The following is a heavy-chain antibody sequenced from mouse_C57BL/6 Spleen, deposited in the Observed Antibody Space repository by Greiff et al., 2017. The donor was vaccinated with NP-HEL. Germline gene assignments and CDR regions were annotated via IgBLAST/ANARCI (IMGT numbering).Heavy chain of an antibody. J-gene: IGHJ1*03. D-gene: IGHD1-1*01. CDR2: IDPNSGGT. CDR1: GYTFTSYW. Sequence: VQLQQPGAELVKPGASVKLSCKASGYTFTSYWMHWVKQRPGRGLEWIGRIDPNSGGTKYNEQFKSKATLTVDKPSSTASMQLSSLTSEDSAVYYCARYYGSSYNWYFDVWGTGTTVTVSS. V-gene: IGHV1-72*01. CDR3: ARYYGSSYNWYFDV.